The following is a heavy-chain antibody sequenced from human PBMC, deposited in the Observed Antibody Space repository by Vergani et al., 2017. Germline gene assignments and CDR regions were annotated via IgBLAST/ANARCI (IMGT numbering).Heavy chain of an antibody. D-gene: IGHD3-10*01. J-gene: IGHJ5*02. CDR1: GGPISSGSYY. CDR2: IYTSGST. V-gene: IGHV4-61*02. Sequence: QVQLQESGPGLVKPSQTLSLTCTVSGGPISSGSYYWSWIRKPAGKGLEWIGRIYTSGSTNYNPSLKSRVNMSVDTSKNQFSMKLSSVTAADTSVYYCARSDGSGSYIWFDPWGQGTLVTVSS. CDR3: ARSDGSGSYIWFDP.